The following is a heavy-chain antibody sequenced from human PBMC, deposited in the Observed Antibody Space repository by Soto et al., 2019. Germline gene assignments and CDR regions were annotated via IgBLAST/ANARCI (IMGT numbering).Heavy chain of an antibody. CDR2: ISATGGGT. CDR1: GFKFSNYA. V-gene: IGHV3-23*01. Sequence: PGGSLRLSCAASGFKFSNYAMSWVRQAPGKGLEWVSLISATGGGTYYADSVKGRFTISRDNSHNTLYLQVHSLTAEDTAVYYCAEDRRAGGNSAFYFGFWGQGAQVTVSS. D-gene: IGHD2-15*01. CDR3: AEDRRAGGNSAFYFGF. J-gene: IGHJ4*02.